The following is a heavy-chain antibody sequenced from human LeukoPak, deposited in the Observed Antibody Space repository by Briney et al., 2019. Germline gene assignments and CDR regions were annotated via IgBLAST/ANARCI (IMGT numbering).Heavy chain of an antibody. CDR3: ARALDILTGTFDY. V-gene: IGHV4-34*01. Sequence: SETLSLTCAVSGGSFSGYYWSWIRQPPGKGLEWIGEINHSGSTNYNPSLKSRVTVSVDTSKNQFSLKLSSVTAADTAVYYCARALDILTGTFDYWGQGTLVTVSS. D-gene: IGHD3-9*01. J-gene: IGHJ4*02. CDR1: GGSFSGYY. CDR2: INHSGST.